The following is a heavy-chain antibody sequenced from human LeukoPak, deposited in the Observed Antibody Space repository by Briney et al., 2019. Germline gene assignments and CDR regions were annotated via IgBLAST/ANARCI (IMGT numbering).Heavy chain of an antibody. CDR3: ARHGGMVRGFFDAFDI. D-gene: IGHD3-10*01. V-gene: IGHV4-59*08. Sequence: SETLSLTCTVSGGSITSYDWSWIRQPPGTGLEWIGYIHHSGSTNYNPSLKSRVTISRDTSKKQFSLKLTSVTAADTAVYYCARHGGMVRGFFDAFDIWGQGTVVTVSS. CDR1: GGSITSYD. J-gene: IGHJ3*02. CDR2: IHHSGST.